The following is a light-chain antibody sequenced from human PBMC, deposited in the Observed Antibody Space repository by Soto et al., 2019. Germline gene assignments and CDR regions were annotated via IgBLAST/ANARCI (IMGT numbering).Light chain of an antibody. V-gene: IGLV2-14*03. Sequence: QSALTQPASVSGSPGQSITISCTGTSSDVGGYNYVSWYQHHPGIAPKLMIYDVNNRPSGISNRFSGSKSGNTASLTISGLQAEDEADYYCASYTTSATVVFGGGTKLTVL. CDR1: SSDVGGYNY. J-gene: IGLJ2*01. CDR3: ASYTTSATVV. CDR2: DVN.